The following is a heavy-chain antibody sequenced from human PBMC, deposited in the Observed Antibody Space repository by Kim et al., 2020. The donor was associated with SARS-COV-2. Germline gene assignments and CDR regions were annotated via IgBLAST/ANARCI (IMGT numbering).Heavy chain of an antibody. V-gene: IGHV3-23*03. D-gene: IGHD6-13*01. J-gene: IGHJ3*02. CDR1: GFTFSSYA. Sequence: GGSLRLSCAASGFTFSSYAMSWVRQAPGKGLEWVSGIYSGGSSTYYADSAKGRFTISRDNSKNTLYLQMNSLRAEDTAVYYCAKIGGAAAGTYDAFDIWGQGTMVTVSS. CDR2: IYSGGSST. CDR3: AKIGGAAAGTYDAFDI.